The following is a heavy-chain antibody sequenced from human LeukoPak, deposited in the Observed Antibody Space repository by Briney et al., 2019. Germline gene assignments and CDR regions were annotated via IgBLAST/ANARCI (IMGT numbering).Heavy chain of an antibody. CDR3: ARDYLFDWPPYAFDI. CDR2: IRYDGSNK. D-gene: IGHD3-9*01. Sequence: PGGSLRLSCAASGFTFSSYGMHWVRQAPGKGLEWVAFIRYDGSNKYYADSVKGRFTISRDNSKNTLYLQMNSLRAEDTAVYYCARDYLFDWPPYAFDIWGQGTMVTVSS. J-gene: IGHJ3*02. V-gene: IGHV3-30*02. CDR1: GFTFSSYG.